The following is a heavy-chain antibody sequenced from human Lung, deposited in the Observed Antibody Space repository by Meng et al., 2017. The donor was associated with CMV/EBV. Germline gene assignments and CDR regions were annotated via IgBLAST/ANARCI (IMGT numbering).Heavy chain of an antibody. CDR1: GFTFSSSA. CDR3: ARGIKEWSYFYYHAMDF. J-gene: IGHJ6*02. V-gene: IGHV3-30*04. CDR2: VSYDGSHK. D-gene: IGHD3-3*01. Sequence: GGSLRLXXAASGFTFSSSAMHWVRQAPGKGLEWVAVVSYDGSHKYYADSVKGRFTISRDNSKNSLYLQMNSLRPEDTAVYYCARGIKEWSYFYYHAMDFWGQGXTVTVSS.